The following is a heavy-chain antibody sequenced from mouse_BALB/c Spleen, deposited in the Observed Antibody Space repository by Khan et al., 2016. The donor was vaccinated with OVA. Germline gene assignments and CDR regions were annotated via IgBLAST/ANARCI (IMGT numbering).Heavy chain of an antibody. CDR1: GFTFSRFG. Sequence: EVELVESGGGLVQPGGSRKLSCAASGFTFSRFGMHWVRQAPEKGLEWVAYISSGSSTIYYGDTVKGRFTISRDNPKNTLFLQMTSLRSEDTAMYYCARESKSDNWGKGTTLTVSS. CDR3: ARESKSDN. V-gene: IGHV5-17*02. J-gene: IGHJ2*01. CDR2: ISSGSSTI.